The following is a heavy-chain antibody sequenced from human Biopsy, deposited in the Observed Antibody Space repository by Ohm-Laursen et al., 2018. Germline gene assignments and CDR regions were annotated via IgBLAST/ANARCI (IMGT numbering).Heavy chain of an antibody. CDR3: ARFPDFWSGYYVDS. CDR1: GVTLSGYS. D-gene: IGHD3-3*01. Sequence: SLRLSCTASGVTLSGYSMNWVRQAPGKGLEWVSSISASSSYIYYADSVKGRFTVSKENGKNSLYLHMNSLRAEDTAVYYCARFPDFWSGYYVDSWGQGTLVTVSS. CDR2: ISASSSYI. J-gene: IGHJ4*02. V-gene: IGHV3-21*01.